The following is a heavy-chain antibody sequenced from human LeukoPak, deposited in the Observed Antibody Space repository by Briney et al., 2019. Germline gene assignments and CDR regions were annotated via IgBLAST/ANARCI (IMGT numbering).Heavy chain of an antibody. CDR3: SRGVRGVITSRYYYYYMDV. Sequence: SETLSLTCTVSGGSISSYYWSWIRQPPGKGLEWIGYIYYSGSTKYNPSLKSRVTISVDTSKNQFSLKLSSVTAADTAVYYCSRGVRGVITSRYYYYYMDVWGKGTTVTVSS. J-gene: IGHJ6*03. V-gene: IGHV4-59*12. D-gene: IGHD3-10*02. CDR2: IYYSGST. CDR1: GGSISSYY.